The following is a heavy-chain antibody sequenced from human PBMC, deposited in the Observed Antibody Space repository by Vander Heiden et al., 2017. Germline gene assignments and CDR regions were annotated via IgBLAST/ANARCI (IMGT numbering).Heavy chain of an antibody. D-gene: IGHD1-26*01. CDR1: AESMRKFY. Sequence: VQRPSPGPRQVKTSETLSITCNGAAESMRKFYWTWIRQPPGKGLEWIGYVYSSGNTNYNPSIKGRVTMSIDKSKSQFFLTLSTVTAADRAVYYWARVEPGGSNWGWGQGTLVTVSS. J-gene: IGHJ4*02. CDR2: VYSSGNT. CDR3: ARVEPGGSNWG. V-gene: IGHV4-59*01.